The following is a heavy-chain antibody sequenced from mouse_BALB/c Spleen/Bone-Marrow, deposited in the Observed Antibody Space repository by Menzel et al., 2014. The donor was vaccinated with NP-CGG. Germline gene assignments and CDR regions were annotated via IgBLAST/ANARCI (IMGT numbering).Heavy chain of an antibody. J-gene: IGHJ3*01. D-gene: IGHD2-5*01. CDR2: ISSEGSYT. CDR1: GFTIRSHG. CDR3: ARRVESNVAWFAY. Sequence: EVKLAESGGNLVKPGGSLKVSCAASGFTIRSHGMPWVRQTPDRRLEWVATISSEGSYTYYPHSLKGQFTISIDNAKNTPYLQMSSLKSEDTAVYYCARRVESNVAWFAYWGQGTLVTVFA. V-gene: IGHV5-6*02.